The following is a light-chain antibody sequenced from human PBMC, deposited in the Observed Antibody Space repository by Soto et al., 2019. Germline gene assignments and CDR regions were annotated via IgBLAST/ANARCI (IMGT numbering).Light chain of an antibody. CDR2: DES. V-gene: IGKV1-33*01. J-gene: IGKJ5*01. CDR3: QQYDNLPII. CDR1: RDIRKY. Sequence: IQMTQSPSSLSSSVGDRVTITCQASRDIRKYLNWYQQKPGKAPKLLIYDESSLETGVPSWFSGSGSGTDFTFIIISLHPEDFETYYFQQYDNLPIIFGQGTRLHI.